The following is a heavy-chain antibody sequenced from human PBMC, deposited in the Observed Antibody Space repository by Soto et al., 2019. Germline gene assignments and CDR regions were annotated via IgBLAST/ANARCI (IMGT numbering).Heavy chain of an antibody. CDR2: IIPLFGTP. Sequence: QVLLMQSGAEVKKPGSSVKVSCTSSGGPFSSYGIRWVLQVPGQGLEWLGGIIPLFGTPSYARKFQDRLTISADESTTTAYMELSSLTSEDTAMYFCARDGTIQMANFDFWGQGTLVTVSS. CDR3: ARDGTIQMANFDF. D-gene: IGHD1-1*01. J-gene: IGHJ4*02. V-gene: IGHV1-69*01. CDR1: GGPFSSYG.